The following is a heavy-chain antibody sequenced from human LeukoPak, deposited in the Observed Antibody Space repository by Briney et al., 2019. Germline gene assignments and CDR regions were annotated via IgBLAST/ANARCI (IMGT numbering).Heavy chain of an antibody. CDR2: IYTSGST. J-gene: IGHJ3*02. Sequence: SETRSLTCTVPGGSISSYYWSWIRQPAGKGLEWIGRIYTSGSTNYNPSLKSRVTMSVDASKNQVSLKMSSVNAADTAVYYCARDTGHPNWPPWQLVQGGDAFDIWGQGTMVTVSS. CDR1: GGSISSYY. D-gene: IGHD6-13*01. V-gene: IGHV4-4*07. CDR3: ARDTGHPNWPPWQLVQGGDAFDI.